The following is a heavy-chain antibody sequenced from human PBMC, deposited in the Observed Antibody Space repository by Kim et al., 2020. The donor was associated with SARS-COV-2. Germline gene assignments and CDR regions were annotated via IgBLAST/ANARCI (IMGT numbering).Heavy chain of an antibody. CDR1: GFTFDDYT. V-gene: IGHV3-43*01. CDR3: AKDIRPRIYYDSSGSSWGFDAFDI. Sequence: GGSLRLSCAASGFTFDDYTMHWVRQAPGKGLEWVSLISWDGGSTYYADSVKGRFTISRDNSKNSLYLQMNSLRTEDTALYYCAKDIRPRIYYDSSGSSWGFDAFDIWGQGTMVTVSS. D-gene: IGHD3-22*01. J-gene: IGHJ3*02. CDR2: ISWDGGST.